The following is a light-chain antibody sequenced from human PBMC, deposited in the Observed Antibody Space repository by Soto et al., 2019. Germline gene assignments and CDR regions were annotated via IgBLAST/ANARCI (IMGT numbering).Light chain of an antibody. CDR1: SSNIGSNT. Sequence: QSVLTQPPSVSGTPGQRATISCSGSSSNIGSNTVNWYQQVPGTAPKLLIYGNHQRPSGVPDRFSGAKSGTSASLAISGLQSEDEADYYCAAWDDSLNAYVFGTGNKVTVL. CDR3: AAWDDSLNAYV. J-gene: IGLJ1*01. V-gene: IGLV1-44*01. CDR2: GNH.